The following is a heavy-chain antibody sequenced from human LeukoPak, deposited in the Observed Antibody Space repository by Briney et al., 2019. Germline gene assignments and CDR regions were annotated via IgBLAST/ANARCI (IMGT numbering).Heavy chain of an antibody. CDR1: GFTFSSYR. Sequence: PGGSLRLSCAASGFTFSSYRMHWVRQAPGKGLEWVAVISYDASTKYCADSVKGRFTISRDNSENTLYLQMNSLRAEDTAVYYCAKVLNPYCSSTSCYDFDYWGQGTLVTVSS. V-gene: IGHV3-30*18. J-gene: IGHJ4*02. CDR3: AKVLNPYCSSTSCYDFDY. D-gene: IGHD2-2*01. CDR2: ISYDASTK.